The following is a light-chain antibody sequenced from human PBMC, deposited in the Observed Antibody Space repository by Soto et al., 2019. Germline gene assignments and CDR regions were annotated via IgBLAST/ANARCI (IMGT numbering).Light chain of an antibody. V-gene: IGKV3-20*01. CDR1: QTVAGSY. J-gene: IGKJ2*01. Sequence: ETVLTQSSGTLSLSPGERATLSCRASQTVAGSYLAWYQQKPGQAPRLLIYAASTRVTGIPDRFSGSGSGRDFTLTISRLEPEDFAVYYCQQYANWYTFGQGTTLEIK. CDR3: QQYANWYT. CDR2: AAS.